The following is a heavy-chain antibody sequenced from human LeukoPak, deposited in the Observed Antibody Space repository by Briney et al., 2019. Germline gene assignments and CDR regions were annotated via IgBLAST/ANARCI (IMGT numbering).Heavy chain of an antibody. CDR3: ARVVYGSGSRYDMDV. CDR2: INHSGST. CDR1: GGSFSGYY. Sequence: PSETLSLTCAVYGGSFSGYYWSWIRQPPGKGLEWIGEINHSGSTNYNPSLKSRVTISVDTSKNQFSLKLSSVTAADTAVYYCARVVYGSGSRYDMDVWGKGTTVTVSS. D-gene: IGHD3-10*01. J-gene: IGHJ6*04. V-gene: IGHV4-34*01.